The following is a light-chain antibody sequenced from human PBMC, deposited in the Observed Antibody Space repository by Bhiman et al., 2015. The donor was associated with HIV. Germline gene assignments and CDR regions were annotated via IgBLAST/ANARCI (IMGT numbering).Light chain of an antibody. V-gene: IGLV2-14*03. CDR2: DVT. Sequence: SALTQPVSVSGPPGQSVTISCTGTNTDVGAYNFVSWYQQYPGKVPKLVISDVTKRPSGVSDRFSGSKSDNTASLTISGLQAEDEADYYCSSYTSSSPSHVFGTGTKVTVL. CDR1: NTDVGAYNF. CDR3: SSYTSSSPSHV. J-gene: IGLJ1*01.